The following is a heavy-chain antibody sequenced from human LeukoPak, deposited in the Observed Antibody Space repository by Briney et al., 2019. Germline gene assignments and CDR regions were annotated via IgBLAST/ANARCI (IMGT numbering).Heavy chain of an antibody. CDR3: AKGIGHTTYYYDSSGYYYDY. CDR2: ISGSGGST. D-gene: IGHD3-22*01. Sequence: PGGSLRLSCAASGFTFSSYAMSWVRQAPGKGLGWVSAISGSGGSTYYADSVKGRFTISRDNSKNTLYLQMNSLRAEDTAVYYCAKGIGHTTYYYDSSGYYYDYWGQGTLVTVSS. J-gene: IGHJ4*02. V-gene: IGHV3-23*01. CDR1: GFTFSSYA.